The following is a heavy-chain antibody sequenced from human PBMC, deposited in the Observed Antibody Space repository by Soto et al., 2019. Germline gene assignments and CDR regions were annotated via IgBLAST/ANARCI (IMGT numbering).Heavy chain of an antibody. V-gene: IGHV1-2*04. CDR1: GYTFTGYY. CDR2: INPNSGGT. Sequence: ASVKVSCKASGYTFTGYYMHWVRQAPGQGLEWMGWINPNSGGTNYAQKFQGWVTMTRDTSISTAYMELSRLRSDDTAVYYCARACNWNYGARGDFDISGQGTMVTVSS. D-gene: IGHD1-7*01. CDR3: ARACNWNYGARGDFDI. J-gene: IGHJ3*02.